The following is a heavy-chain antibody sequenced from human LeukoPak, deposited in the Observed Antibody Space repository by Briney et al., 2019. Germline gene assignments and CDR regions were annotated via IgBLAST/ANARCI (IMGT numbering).Heavy chain of an antibody. J-gene: IGHJ6*02. D-gene: IGHD6-25*01. CDR1: GFTFDDYA. CDR3: AKGLSSSDYYYFYGMDV. V-gene: IGHV3-23*03. CDR2: IYSGGST. Sequence: GGSLRLSCAASGFTFDDYAMHWVRQAPGKGLEWVLVIYSGGSTYYADSVKGRFTISRDNSKNTLWLQMNSLRADDTAVYYCAKGLSSSDYYYFYGMDVWGQGTMVTVSS.